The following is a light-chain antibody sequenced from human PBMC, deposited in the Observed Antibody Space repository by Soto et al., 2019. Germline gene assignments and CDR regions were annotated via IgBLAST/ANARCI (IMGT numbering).Light chain of an antibody. V-gene: IGKV3-11*01. CDR2: DAS. CDR3: QQRSNWPRT. J-gene: IGKJ2*01. CDR1: QSVSSY. Sequence: EIVLTQSPAALSLSPGDTATLSCRASQSVSSYLAWYQQKPGQAPRLLIYDASNRATGIPARFSGSGSGTDFTLTIGSLEPEDFAVYYGQQRSNWPRTFGQGTKVEIK.